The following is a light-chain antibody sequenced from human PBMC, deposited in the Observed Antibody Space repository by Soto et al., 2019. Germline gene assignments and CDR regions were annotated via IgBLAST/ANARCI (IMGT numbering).Light chain of an antibody. CDR3: MQALQVPIT. V-gene: IGKV2-28*01. CDR2: FGS. CDR1: QSLLHSHGYNY. Sequence: DIGMTQIPLSLPVTPGEPASSSCNSSQSLLHSHGYNYMDWYLQKPGQSPQLLIYFGSYRASGVPDRFSGSGSGTNFTLRISRVETDDFGIYYCMQALQVPITFGQGTRLEIK. J-gene: IGKJ5*01.